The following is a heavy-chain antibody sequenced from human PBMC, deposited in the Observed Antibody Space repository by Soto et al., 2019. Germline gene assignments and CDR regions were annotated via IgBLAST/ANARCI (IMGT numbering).Heavy chain of an antibody. V-gene: IGHV3-66*04. CDR1: GFTDSSNY. CDR3: ARHGYSYGGGYFDY. J-gene: IGHJ4*02. CDR2: IYSGGSA. Sequence: EVQLVESGGGLVQPGGSLRLSCAASGFTDSSNYMSWVRQAPGKGLEWVSVIYSGGSAYYADSVKGRFTISRDNSKNTRYLQMNSLRAEDTAVYYCARHGYSYGGGYFDYWGQGTLVTVSS. D-gene: IGHD5-18*01.